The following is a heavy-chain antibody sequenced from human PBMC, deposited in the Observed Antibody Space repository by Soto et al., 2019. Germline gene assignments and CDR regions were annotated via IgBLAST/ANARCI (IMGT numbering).Heavy chain of an antibody. V-gene: IGHV3-30*18. CDR2: ISYDGTNK. D-gene: IGHD1-26*01. CDR1: GFTFSIYG. CDR3: VKDHPLYYAPEGY. J-gene: IGHJ4*02. Sequence: VQLVESGGGVVQPGRSLTLSCAAFGFTFSIYGVQWVRQAPGKGLEWVAVISYDGTNKYYADSVKGRFTISRDNSKNTLYLQMHSLRPEDTALYYCVKDHPLYYAPEGYWGQGTLVTVST.